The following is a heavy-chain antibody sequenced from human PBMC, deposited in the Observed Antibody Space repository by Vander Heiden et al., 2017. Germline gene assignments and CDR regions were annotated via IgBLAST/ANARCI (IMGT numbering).Heavy chain of an antibody. J-gene: IGHJ4*02. Sequence: EVQLLESGGGLVQPGGSLRLSCAASGFPFSSYAMSWVRPAPGKGLEWVSAISGSGGSTYYADSVKGRFTISRDNSKNTLYLQMSSLRAEDTAVYYCAKYPPGSSSWLPIDYWGQGTLVTVSS. CDR1: GFPFSSYA. V-gene: IGHV3-23*01. D-gene: IGHD6-13*01. CDR2: ISGSGGST. CDR3: AKYPPGSSSWLPIDY.